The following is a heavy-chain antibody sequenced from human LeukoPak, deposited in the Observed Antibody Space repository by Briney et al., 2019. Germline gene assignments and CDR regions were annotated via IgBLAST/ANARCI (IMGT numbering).Heavy chain of an antibody. CDR3: ARYVVYGSGKYYFDY. CDR2: VNYSGST. J-gene: IGHJ4*02. Sequence: SETLSLTCTVSGGSVSSTTYYWSWIRQPPGKGLEWIASVNYSGSTYYNPSLKSRVTISVDTSENQFSLKLSSVTAADTAVYYCARYVVYGSGKYYFDYWGQGTLVTVSS. V-gene: IGHV4-39*01. D-gene: IGHD3-10*01. CDR1: GGSVSSTTYY.